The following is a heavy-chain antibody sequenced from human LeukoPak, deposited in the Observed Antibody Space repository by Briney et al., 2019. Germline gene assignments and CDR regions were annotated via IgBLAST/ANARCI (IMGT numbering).Heavy chain of an antibody. CDR3: ARVWDGYNPGLGY. CDR2: INPSGGST. V-gene: IGHV1-46*01. D-gene: IGHD5-24*01. CDR1: GYTFTSHG. J-gene: IGHJ4*02. Sequence: GASVKVSCKVSGYTFTSHGITWVRQAPGQGLEWMGIINPSGGSTSYTQKFQGRVTMTRDTSTSTVYMELSSLRSEDTAVYYCARVWDGYNPGLGYWGQGTLVTVSS.